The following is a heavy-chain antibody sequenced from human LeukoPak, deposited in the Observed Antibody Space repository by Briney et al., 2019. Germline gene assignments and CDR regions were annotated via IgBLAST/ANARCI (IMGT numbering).Heavy chain of an antibody. Sequence: SQTLSLICTVSGGSISSSSAYWGWIRQPPGKVLEWIGSIYYSKNTYYNPSLKSRVNISADTSKNQFSLTLGSVIATDTAVYYCVSPRGLSYGYFDYWGQGTLVTVSS. CDR1: GGSISSSSAY. V-gene: IGHV4-39*01. CDR3: VSPRGLSYGYFDY. CDR2: IYYSKNT. J-gene: IGHJ4*02. D-gene: IGHD5-18*01.